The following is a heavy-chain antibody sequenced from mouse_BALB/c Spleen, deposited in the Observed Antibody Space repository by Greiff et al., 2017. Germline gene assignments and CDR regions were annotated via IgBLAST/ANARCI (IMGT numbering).Heavy chain of an antibody. J-gene: IGHJ4*01. CDR1: GYTFTDYN. D-gene: IGHD4-1*01. V-gene: IGHV1S29*02. Sequence: EVQLVESGPELVKPGASVKISCKASGYTFTDYNMHWVKQSHGKSLEWIGYIYPYNGGTGYNQKFKSKATLTVDNSSSTAYMELRSLTSEDSAVYYCARDGVTGIAMDYWGQGTSVTVSS. CDR2: IYPYNGGT. CDR3: ARDGVTGIAMDY.